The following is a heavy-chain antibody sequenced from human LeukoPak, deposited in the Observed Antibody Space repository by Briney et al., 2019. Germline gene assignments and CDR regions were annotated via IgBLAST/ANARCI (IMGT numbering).Heavy chain of an antibody. Sequence: PGGSLRLSCAASGFTVSSNYMSWVRQAPGKGLEWVSVIYCGGSTYYADSVKGRSTISRDNSKNTLYLQMNSLRAEDTAVYYCARVGYYGSGSYYNVLSYFDYWGQGTLVTVSS. V-gene: IGHV3-66*01. CDR2: IYCGGST. CDR1: GFTVSSNY. D-gene: IGHD3-10*01. J-gene: IGHJ4*02. CDR3: ARVGYYGSGSYYNVLSYFDY.